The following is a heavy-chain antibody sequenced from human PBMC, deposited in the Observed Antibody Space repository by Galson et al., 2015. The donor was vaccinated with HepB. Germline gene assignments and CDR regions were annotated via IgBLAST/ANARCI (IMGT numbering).Heavy chain of an antibody. V-gene: IGHV1-18*01. Sequence: QSGAEVKKPGASVKVSCKASRYTFTSYGVSWVRQAPGQGLEWVGWISGYNVNTNYAQKFQGRVTMTTDTSTNTAYMELRSLRTDDTAVYYCARGALVLGVAATQNNWFDPWGPGTLVTVSS. D-gene: IGHD2-15*01. CDR1: RYTFTSYG. CDR2: ISGYNVNT. CDR3: ARGALVLGVAATQNNWFDP. J-gene: IGHJ5*02.